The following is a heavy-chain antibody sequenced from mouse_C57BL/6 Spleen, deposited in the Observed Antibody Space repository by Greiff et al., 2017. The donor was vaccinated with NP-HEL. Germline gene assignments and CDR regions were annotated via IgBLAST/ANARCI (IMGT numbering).Heavy chain of an antibody. J-gene: IGHJ1*03. V-gene: IGHV2-9-1*01. CDR3: ARVYGNYEGSYWYFDV. Sequence: VQRVESGPGLVAPSQSLSITCTVSGFSLTSYAISWVRQPPGKGLEWLGVIWTGGGTNYNSALKSRLSISKDNSKSQVFLKMNSLQTDDTARYYCARVYGNYEGSYWYFDVWGTGTTVTVSS. D-gene: IGHD2-1*01. CDR1: GFSLTSYA. CDR2: IWTGGGT.